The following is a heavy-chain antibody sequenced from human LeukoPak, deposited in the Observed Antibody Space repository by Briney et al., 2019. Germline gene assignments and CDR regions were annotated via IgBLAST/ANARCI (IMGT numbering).Heavy chain of an antibody. V-gene: IGHV3-66*01. CDR2: IYSGGST. D-gene: IGHD6-13*01. CDR1: EFSVGSNY. J-gene: IGHJ4*02. Sequence: PGGSLRLSCAASEFSVGSNYMTWVRQAPGKGLEWVSLIYSGGSTYYADSVKGRFTISRDNSKNTLYLQMNSLRAEDTAVYYCAYSKGSSWYRAWGQGTLVTVSS. CDR3: AYSKGSSWYRA.